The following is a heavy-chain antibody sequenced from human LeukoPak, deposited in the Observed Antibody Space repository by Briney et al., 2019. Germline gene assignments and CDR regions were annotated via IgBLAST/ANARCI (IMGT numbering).Heavy chain of an antibody. Sequence: GGSLRLSCAASGFTFSSYGMHWVRQAPGKGLEWVAVIWYDGSNKYYADSVKGRFTISRDNSKNTLYLQMSSLRAEDTAVYYCARDRTKSDAFDIWGQGTMVTVSS. J-gene: IGHJ3*02. CDR2: IWYDGSNK. V-gene: IGHV3-33*01. CDR3: ARDRTKSDAFDI. CDR1: GFTFSSYG.